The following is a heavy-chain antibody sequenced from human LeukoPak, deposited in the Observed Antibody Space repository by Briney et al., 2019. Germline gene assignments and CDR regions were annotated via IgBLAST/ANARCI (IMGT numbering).Heavy chain of an antibody. CDR1: GFTFSSYA. J-gene: IGHJ5*02. Sequence: PGRSLRLSCAASGFTFSSYAMHWVRQAPGKGLEWVAVISYDGGNKYYADSVKGRFTVSRDNSKNTLYLQMNSLRAEDTAVYYCARDLGYGGDPWFDPWGQGTLVTVSS. CDR2: ISYDGGNK. CDR3: ARDLGYGGDPWFDP. D-gene: IGHD2-21*02. V-gene: IGHV3-30-3*01.